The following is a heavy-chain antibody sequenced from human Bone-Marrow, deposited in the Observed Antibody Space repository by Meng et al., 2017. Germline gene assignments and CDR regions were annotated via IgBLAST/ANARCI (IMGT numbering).Heavy chain of an antibody. V-gene: IGHV3-74*01. J-gene: IGHJ4*02. CDR1: GFMFSSDW. D-gene: IGHD3-16*01. CDR2: ISNDGSTT. CDR3: VRESFGVGDHFNF. Sequence: GESLKISCPASGFMFSSDWMHWVRQAPGKGLVWVSRISNDGSTTIYADSVRGRFTMSRDNAKNTVYLQVNSLRAEDTAVYFCVRESFGVGDHFNFWGQGTLVTVSS.